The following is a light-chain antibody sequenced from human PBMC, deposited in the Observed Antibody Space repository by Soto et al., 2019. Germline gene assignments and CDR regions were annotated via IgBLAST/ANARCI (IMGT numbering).Light chain of an antibody. CDR3: NSYTSSDTWV. CDR1: RSDVGGYNF. J-gene: IGLJ3*02. CDR2: DVS. Sequence: QSVVTQPASVAGSPGQLSTISFTGTRSDVGGYNFVSWYQQHSGKAPKLMIYDVSNRPSGVSNRFSGSKSGNTASLTISGLQVEDEADYYCNSYTSSDTWVFGGGTKLTVL. V-gene: IGLV2-14*01.